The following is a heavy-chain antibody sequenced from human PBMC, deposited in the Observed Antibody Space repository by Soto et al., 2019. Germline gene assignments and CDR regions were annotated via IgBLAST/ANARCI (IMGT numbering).Heavy chain of an antibody. CDR1: GGSISGSY. Sequence: SETLSLTCSVSGGSISGSYWSWIRQSPGKGLEWLGYVYYTGSTNYSPSLRSRVSISVDTSKNEFSLRLSSVTAADPAVYFCARSVAVPGAHIDYWGQGTQVTVSS. CDR3: ARSVAVPGAHIDY. D-gene: IGHD6-19*01. J-gene: IGHJ4*02. V-gene: IGHV4-59*01. CDR2: VYYTGST.